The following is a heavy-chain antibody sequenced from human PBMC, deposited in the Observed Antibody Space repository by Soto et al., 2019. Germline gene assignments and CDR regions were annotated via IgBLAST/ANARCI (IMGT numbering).Heavy chain of an antibody. V-gene: IGHV3-23*01. CDR1: GFTFSSYA. CDR2: ISGSGGST. D-gene: IGHD1-7*01. J-gene: IGHJ4*02. Sequence: EASLRLSCAASGFTFSSYAMSWVRQAPGKGLEWCSAISGSGGSTYYADSVKGRFTISRDNSKNTLYLQMNSLRAEETAVYYCTTEIILELRGYWGQGTLVTVSS. CDR3: TTEIILELRGY.